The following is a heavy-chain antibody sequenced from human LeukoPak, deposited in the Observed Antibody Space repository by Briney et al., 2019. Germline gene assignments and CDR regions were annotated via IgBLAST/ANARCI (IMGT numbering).Heavy chain of an antibody. J-gene: IGHJ6*02. Sequence: ASVKVSCKASGYTFTSYDINWVRQATGQGLEWMGWMNPNSGNTGYAQKFQGRVTMTRNTSISTAYMELSGLRSDDTAVYYCARGARYSSGWWWYYYYGMDVWGQGTTVTVSS. V-gene: IGHV1-8*01. CDR2: MNPNSGNT. CDR3: ARGARYSSGWWWYYYYGMDV. D-gene: IGHD6-19*01. CDR1: GYTFTSYD.